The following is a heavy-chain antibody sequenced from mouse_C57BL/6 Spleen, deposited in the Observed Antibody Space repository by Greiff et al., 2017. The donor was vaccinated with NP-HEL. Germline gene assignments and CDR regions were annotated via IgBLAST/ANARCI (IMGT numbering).Heavy chain of an antibody. CDR1: GFTFSDYG. CDR3: ARQTDWDGYYFDY. V-gene: IGHV5-17*01. CDR2: ISSGSSTI. D-gene: IGHD4-1*01. Sequence: VQLKESGGGLVKPGGSLKLSCAASGFTFSDYGMHWVRQAPEKGLEWVAYISSGSSTIYYADTVKGRFTISRDNAKNTLFLQMTSLRSEDTAMYYCARQTDWDGYYFDYWGQGTTLTVSS. J-gene: IGHJ2*01.